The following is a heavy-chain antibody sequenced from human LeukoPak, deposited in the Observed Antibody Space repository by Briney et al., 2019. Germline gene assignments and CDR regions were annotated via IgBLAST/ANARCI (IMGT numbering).Heavy chain of an antibody. V-gene: IGHV4-59*01. D-gene: IGHD6-6*01. Sequence: SETLSLTCTVSGGSISSYYWSWIRQPPGKGLEWIGYIYYSGSTNYNPSLKSRVTISVDTSKNQFSLKLSSVTAADTAVYYCAKAAHLTVRPVDYWGQGTLVTVSS. CDR2: IYYSGST. CDR3: AKAAHLTVRPVDY. CDR1: GGSISSYY. J-gene: IGHJ4*02.